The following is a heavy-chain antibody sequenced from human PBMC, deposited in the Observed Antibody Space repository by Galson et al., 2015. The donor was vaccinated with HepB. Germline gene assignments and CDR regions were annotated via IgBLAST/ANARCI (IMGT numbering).Heavy chain of an antibody. V-gene: IGHV1-18*04. Sequence: SVKVSCKASGYTFTSYGISWVRQAPGQGLEWMGWISAYNGNTNYAQKLHGRVTMTTDTSTSTAYMELRSLRSDDTAVYYCARDIYGDYGADYYYYYGMDVWGQGTTVTVSS. D-gene: IGHD4-17*01. CDR3: ARDIYGDYGADYYYYYGMDV. J-gene: IGHJ6*02. CDR2: ISAYNGNT. CDR1: GYTFTSYG.